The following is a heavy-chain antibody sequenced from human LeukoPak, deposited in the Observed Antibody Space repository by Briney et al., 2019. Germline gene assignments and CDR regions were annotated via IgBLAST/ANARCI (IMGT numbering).Heavy chain of an antibody. CDR2: VHFSGST. D-gene: IGHD3-22*01. V-gene: IGHV4-4*07. CDR3: TREESSRDDSGGYHY. Sequence: PSETLSLTCAIPIASVTAHYCAWIRQPAGKGLEWVGRVHFSGSTNYNPSLRSRVAISLDKSKNELSVTLKSVSAADTAVYYCTREESSRDDSGGYHYWGRGVLVTVSS. CDR1: IASVTAHY. J-gene: IGHJ4*02.